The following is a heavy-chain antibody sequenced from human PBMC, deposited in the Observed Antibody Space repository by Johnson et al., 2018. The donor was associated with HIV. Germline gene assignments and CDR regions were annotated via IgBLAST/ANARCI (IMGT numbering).Heavy chain of an antibody. CDR2: ISYDGSNK. CDR1: GFTFSSYA. CDR3: ASSFTANI. Sequence: QVQLVESGGGVVQPGRSLRLSCAASGFTFSSYAMHWVRQAPGKGLEWVAVISYDGSNKYYADSVKGRFTISRDNAKNTLYLQMNSLRVEDTAVYYCASSFTANIWGQGTMVSVSS. J-gene: IGHJ3*02. V-gene: IGHV3-30-3*01. D-gene: IGHD5-18*01.